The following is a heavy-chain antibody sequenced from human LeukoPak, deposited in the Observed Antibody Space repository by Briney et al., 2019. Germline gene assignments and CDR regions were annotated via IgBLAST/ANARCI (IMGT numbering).Heavy chain of an antibody. V-gene: IGHV3-53*05. CDR2: MYAGGST. CDR3: AKDYSKTSYYGSGTYYRPNWFDP. D-gene: IGHD3-10*01. CDR1: GLTVSSEY. J-gene: IGHJ5*02. Sequence: SGGSLRLSCAASGLTVSSEYMSWVRQPPGKGLEWVSVMYAGGSTYYADSVKGRFTISRDNSKNTLYLQMNSLRAEDTAVYYCAKDYSKTSYYGSGTYYRPNWFDPWGQGTLVTVSS.